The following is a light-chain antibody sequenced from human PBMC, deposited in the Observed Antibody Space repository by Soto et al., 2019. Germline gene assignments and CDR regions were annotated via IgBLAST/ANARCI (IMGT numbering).Light chain of an antibody. CDR3: SSYSTTTTLV. CDR2: EVT. Sequence: HSALTQPASVSGSPGQSITISCTGTSSDVGGYNFVSWYQHHPGKAPKLMIYEVTNRPSGVSTRFSGSKSDNTASLTISGLQAEAEADYYCSSYSTTTTLVFGGGTKLTVL. J-gene: IGLJ2*01. V-gene: IGLV2-14*01. CDR1: SSDVGGYNF.